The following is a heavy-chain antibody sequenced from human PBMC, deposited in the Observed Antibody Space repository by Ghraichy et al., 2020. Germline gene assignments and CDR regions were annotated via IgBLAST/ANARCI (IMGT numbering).Heavy chain of an antibody. CDR2: IKRDGSEK. V-gene: IGHV3-7*01. CDR1: GFTFSSYW. J-gene: IGHJ3*02. CDR3: ARDHKSMGGLI. Sequence: GGSLRLSCAASGFTFSSYWMSWVRQAPGKGLEWVANIKRDGSEKYYVDSVKGRFTVSRDNAKNSLYLQMNSLRAEYTAVYYCARDHKSMGGLIWGQGTMVTVSS. D-gene: IGHD2/OR15-2a*01.